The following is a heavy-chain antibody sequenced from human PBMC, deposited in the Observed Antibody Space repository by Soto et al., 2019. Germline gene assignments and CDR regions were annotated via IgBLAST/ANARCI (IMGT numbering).Heavy chain of an antibody. CDR1: GDSMNNGDYF. V-gene: IGHV4-30-4*01. J-gene: IGHJ4*02. Sequence: SETLSLTCSVSGDSMNNGDYFWTWIRQTPGKGLQWIGYISYSGSTFYNPSLKTRLAMSVDTSKNQFSVRLRSVTAADTAVYYCARDRAHFYESSGRLDLWGQGMLVPVSS. CDR2: ISYSGST. D-gene: IGHD3-22*01. CDR3: ARDRAHFYESSGRLDL.